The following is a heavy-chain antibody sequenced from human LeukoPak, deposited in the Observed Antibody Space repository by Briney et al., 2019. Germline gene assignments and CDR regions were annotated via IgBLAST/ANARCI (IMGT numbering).Heavy chain of an antibody. J-gene: IGHJ4*02. CDR1: GYTLTELS. CDR2: FDPEDGET. D-gene: IGHD3-10*01. CDR3: ATGTYGSGSYYNFMSDY. Sequence: GASVKVSCKVSGYTLTELSMHWVRQAPGKGLGLMGGFDPEDGETIYAQKFQGRVTMTEDTSTDTAYMELSSLRSEDTAVYYCATGTYGSGSYYNFMSDYWGQGTLVTVSS. V-gene: IGHV1-24*01.